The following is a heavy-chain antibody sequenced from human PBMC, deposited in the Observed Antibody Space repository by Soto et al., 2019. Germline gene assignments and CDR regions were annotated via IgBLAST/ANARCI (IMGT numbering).Heavy chain of an antibody. Sequence: QVQLVQSGAEVKKPGASVKVSCEASGYTFTGYYMHWVRQAPGQGLEWMGWINPNSGGTNYAQKFQSRVTMTRDTSISTAYMELSRLRSDDTAVYYCARGPMTTVTTNWFDPWGQGTLVTVSS. CDR1: GYTFTGYY. D-gene: IGHD4-17*01. CDR2: INPNSGGT. J-gene: IGHJ5*02. V-gene: IGHV1-2*02. CDR3: ARGPMTTVTTNWFDP.